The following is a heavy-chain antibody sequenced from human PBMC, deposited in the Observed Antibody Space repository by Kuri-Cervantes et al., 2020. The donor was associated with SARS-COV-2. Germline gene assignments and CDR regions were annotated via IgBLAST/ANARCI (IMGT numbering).Heavy chain of an antibody. J-gene: IGHJ3*02. CDR2: IIPIFGTA. Sequence: SVKVSCKASGYTFTSYGISWVRQAPGQGLEWMGGIIPIFGTANYAQEFQGRVTITTDESTSTAYMELSSLRSEDTAVYYCASFYGGNSGDAFDIWGQGTMVTVSS. V-gene: IGHV1-69*05. D-gene: IGHD4-23*01. CDR1: GYTFTSYG. CDR3: ASFYGGNSGDAFDI.